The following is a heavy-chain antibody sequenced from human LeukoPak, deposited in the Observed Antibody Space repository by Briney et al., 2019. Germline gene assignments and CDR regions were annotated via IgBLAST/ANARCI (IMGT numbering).Heavy chain of an antibody. CDR2: ISSSGSTI. V-gene: IGHV3-48*03. D-gene: IGHD4-11*01. J-gene: IGHJ4*02. CDR1: GFTFSSYE. CDR3: ARDSRQQLFDY. Sequence: GGSLRLSCAASGFTFSSYEMNWVRQAPGKGREGVSYISSSGSTIYYADSVKGRFTLSRDNAKKSLYLQMNSLRAEDTAVYYCARDSRQQLFDYWGQGTLVTVSS.